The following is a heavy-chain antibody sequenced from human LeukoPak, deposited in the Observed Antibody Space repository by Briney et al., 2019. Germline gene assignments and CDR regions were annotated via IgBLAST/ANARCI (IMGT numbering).Heavy chain of an antibody. CDR3: ARGSISGTRIYYYYYLDV. D-gene: IGHD1-20*01. V-gene: IGHV4-59*13. J-gene: IGHJ6*03. Sequence: SETLSLTCTASGGSISSYYWSWIRQPPGKGLEWIGYMYNSGSANYNPSLKSRVTISVDTSKNQFSLKLNSVTAADTAVYFCARGSISGTRIYYYYYLDVWGKGTTVTISS. CDR2: MYNSGSA. CDR1: GGSISSYY.